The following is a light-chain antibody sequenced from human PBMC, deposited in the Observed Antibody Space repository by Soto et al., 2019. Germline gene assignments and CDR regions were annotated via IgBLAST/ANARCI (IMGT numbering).Light chain of an antibody. Sequence: QSVLTQSPSASASLGGSVRLTCTLSSGHSNYAIAWHQQQPDKGHRSLMKIKSDGSHIRGDGIPDRFSGSSSGAERYLTISSLQSEDEADYYCQTWGTGIRVFCGGTKLTVL. CDR3: QTWGTGIRV. J-gene: IGLJ3*02. CDR2: IKSDGSH. CDR1: SGHSNYA. V-gene: IGLV4-69*01.